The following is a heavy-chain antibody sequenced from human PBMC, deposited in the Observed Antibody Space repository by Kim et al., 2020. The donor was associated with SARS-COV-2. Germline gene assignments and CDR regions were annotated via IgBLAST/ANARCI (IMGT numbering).Heavy chain of an antibody. D-gene: IGHD6-13*01. CDR2: IRSKAYGGTT. V-gene: IGHV3-49*03. Sequence: GGSLRLSCTASGFTFGDYAMSWFRQAPGKGLEWVGFIRSKAYGGTTEYAASVKGRFTISRDDSKSIAYLQMNSLKTEDTAVYYCTRLLETAAAGTGNYYYYYGMDVWGQGTTVTVSS. J-gene: IGHJ6*02. CDR3: TRLLETAAAGTGNYYYYYGMDV. CDR1: GFTFGDYA.